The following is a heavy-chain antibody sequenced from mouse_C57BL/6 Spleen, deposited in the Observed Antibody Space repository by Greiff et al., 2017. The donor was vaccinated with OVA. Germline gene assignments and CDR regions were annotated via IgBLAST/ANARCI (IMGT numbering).Heavy chain of an antibody. CDR3: TRAFDYGGTYFDY. D-gene: IGHD2-4*01. Sequence: EVQVVESGEGLVKPGGSLKLSCAASGFTFSSYAMSWVRQTPEKRLEWVAYISSGGDYIYYADTVKGRFTISRDNARNTLYLQMSSLKSEDTAMYYCTRAFDYGGTYFDYWGQGTTLTVSS. CDR2: ISSGGDYI. CDR1: GFTFSSYA. J-gene: IGHJ2*01. V-gene: IGHV5-9-1*02.